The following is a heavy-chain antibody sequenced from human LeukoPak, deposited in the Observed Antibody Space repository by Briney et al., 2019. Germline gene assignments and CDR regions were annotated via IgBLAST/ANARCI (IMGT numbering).Heavy chain of an antibody. CDR1: GGSFSGYY. D-gene: IGHD6-13*01. CDR2: IYHSGST. J-gene: IGHJ3*02. Sequence: SETLSLTCAVYGGSFSGYYWSWIRQPPGKGLKWIGRIYHSGSTYYNPSLKSRVTISVDTSKNHFSLNLSSVTAADTAVYYCARQLTVAGDAFDIWGQGTMVTVSS. V-gene: IGHV4-34*01. CDR3: ARQLTVAGDAFDI.